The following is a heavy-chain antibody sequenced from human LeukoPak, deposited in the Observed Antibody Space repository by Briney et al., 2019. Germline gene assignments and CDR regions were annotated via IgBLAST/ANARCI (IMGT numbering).Heavy chain of an antibody. CDR1: GGSISSGGYY. CDR3: ASGYCSSTSCYFGFDI. D-gene: IGHD2-2*01. V-gene: IGHV4-31*03. J-gene: IGHJ3*02. CDR2: IYYSGST. Sequence: PSETLSLTCTVSGGSISSGGYYWSWIREHPGKGLEWIVYIYYSGSTYYNPSLKSRVTISVDTSKNQFSLKLSSVTAADTAVYYCASGYCSSTSCYFGFDIWGQGTMVTVSS.